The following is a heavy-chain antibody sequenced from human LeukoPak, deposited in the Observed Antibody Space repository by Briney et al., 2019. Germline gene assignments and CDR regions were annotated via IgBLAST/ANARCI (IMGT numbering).Heavy chain of an antibody. CDR3: AREGVLQEFDY. CDR2: IYYSGST. Sequence: SETLSLTCTVSGGSISSYYWSWIRQPPGKGLEWIGYIYYSGSTNYNPSLKSRVTMSVDTSKNQFSLKLSSVTAADTAVYYCAREGVLQEFDYWGQGTLVTVSS. V-gene: IGHV4-59*12. CDR1: GGSISSYY. J-gene: IGHJ4*02. D-gene: IGHD4-11*01.